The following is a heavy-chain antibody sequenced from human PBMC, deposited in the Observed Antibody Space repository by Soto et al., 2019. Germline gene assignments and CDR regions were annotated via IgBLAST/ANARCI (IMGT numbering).Heavy chain of an antibody. CDR2: IFSSRTT. Sequence: SETLSLTCTVSGDSISSGNKYWSWIRQAPGKGLEWIGYIFSSRTTYYNPSLKSRLTMSLDTSQNQFSLRLASVTDADSAVYYCARVPSPFDYYYAMDVWGQGTTVTVSS. D-gene: IGHD3-16*01. CDR1: GDSISSGNKY. J-gene: IGHJ6*02. V-gene: IGHV4-30-4*01. CDR3: ARVPSPFDYYYAMDV.